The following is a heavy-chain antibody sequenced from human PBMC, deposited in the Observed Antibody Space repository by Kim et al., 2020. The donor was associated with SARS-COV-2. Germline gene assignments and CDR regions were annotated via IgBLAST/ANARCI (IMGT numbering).Heavy chain of an antibody. D-gene: IGHD6-19*01. CDR1: GFNFSDYW. V-gene: IGHV3-7*03. CDR2: IKQDGSEK. CDR3: ARGFSGSFDS. J-gene: IGHJ4*02. Sequence: GGSLRLSCAVSGFNFSDYWMRWVRQAPGKGLEWVANIKQDGSEKTYVDSVKGRFTISRDNTKSSLFLQMNSLGAEDTAVYYCARGFSGSFDSWGQGTLVTVSS.